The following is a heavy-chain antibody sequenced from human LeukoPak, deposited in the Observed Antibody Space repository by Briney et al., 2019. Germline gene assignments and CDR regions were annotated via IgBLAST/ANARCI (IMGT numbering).Heavy chain of an antibody. CDR2: IYYSGST. CDR1: GGSISSYY. CDR3: ATQHYDILTGYPRWFDP. Sequence: SETLSLTCTVSGGSISSYYWSWIRQPPGKGLEWIGYIYYSGSTNCNPSLKSRVTISVDTSKNQFSLKLSSVTAADTAVYYCATQHYDILTGYPRWFDPWGQGTLVTVSS. V-gene: IGHV4-59*08. D-gene: IGHD3-9*01. J-gene: IGHJ5*02.